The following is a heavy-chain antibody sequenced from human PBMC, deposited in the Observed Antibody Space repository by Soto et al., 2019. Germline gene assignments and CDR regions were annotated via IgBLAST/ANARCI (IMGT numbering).Heavy chain of an antibody. CDR2: INHSGST. V-gene: IGHV4-34*01. CDR1: GGSFSGYY. Sequence: NPSETLSLTCAVYGGSFSGYYWSWIRQPPGKGLEWIGEINHSGSTNYNPSLKSRVTISVDTSKNQFSLKLSSVTAADTAVYYCARVGSSSSMPSIFQHWGQGTLVTVSS. J-gene: IGHJ1*01. D-gene: IGHD6-6*01. CDR3: ARVGSSSSMPSIFQH.